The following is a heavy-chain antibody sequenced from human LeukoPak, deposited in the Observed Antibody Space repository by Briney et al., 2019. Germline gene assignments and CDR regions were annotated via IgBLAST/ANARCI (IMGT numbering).Heavy chain of an antibody. CDR2: INHSGST. V-gene: IGHV4-34*01. CDR1: GGSFSGYY. D-gene: IGHD6-19*01. CDR3: ARGTGIAVAGPRAGYDY. Sequence: SETLSLTCAVYGGSFSGYYWSWIRQPPGKGLEWIGEINHSGSTNYNPSLKSRVTISVDTSKNQFSLKLSSVTAADTAVYYCARGTGIAVAGPRAGYDYWGQGTLVTVSP. J-gene: IGHJ4*02.